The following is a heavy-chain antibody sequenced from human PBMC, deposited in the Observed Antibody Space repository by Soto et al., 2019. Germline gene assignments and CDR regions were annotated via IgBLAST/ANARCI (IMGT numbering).Heavy chain of an antibody. CDR3: ARDYSNYVRWFAP. V-gene: IGHV1-2*02. Sequence: QVQLVQSGAEVKKPGASVKVSCKASGYTFTGYYMHWVRQAPGQGLEWMGWINPNSGGTNYAQKFEGRVTMARDTSISTAYMELSRLRSDDTAVYYCARDYSNYVRWFAPWGQGTLVTVSS. CDR2: INPNSGGT. CDR1: GYTFTGYY. D-gene: IGHD4-4*01. J-gene: IGHJ5*02.